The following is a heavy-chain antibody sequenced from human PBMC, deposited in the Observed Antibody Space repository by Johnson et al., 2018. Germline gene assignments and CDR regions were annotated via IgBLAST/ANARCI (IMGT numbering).Heavy chain of an antibody. V-gene: IGHV3-66*02. D-gene: IGHD5-18*01. CDR2: IYRGGSI. CDR1: GFTVSSNY. CDR3: ARAMGPGGRDYGTIHFMDV. J-gene: IGHJ6*03. Sequence: VQLVEAGGGLVQPGGSLRLSCAASGFTVSSNYMTWVRQAPGKGLEWVSVIYRGGSIYYADSVKGRFTISRDNSKNTVYLQMHSLKAEDTAVYYCARAMGPGGRDYGTIHFMDVWGKGTTVTVSS.